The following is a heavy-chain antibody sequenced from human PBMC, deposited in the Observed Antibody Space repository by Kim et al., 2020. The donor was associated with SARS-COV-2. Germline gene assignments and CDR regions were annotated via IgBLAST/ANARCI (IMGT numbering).Heavy chain of an antibody. CDR1: GFSFSTNW. CDR2: IKQDGSEK. Sequence: GGSLRLSCAASGFSFSTNWMNWVRQAPGKGLECVASIKQDGSEKKYVDSVKGRFTISRDNAKNSLYLQMNSLRAEDTAIYYCVTPLRSDSWNYWGQGTLVTVSS. D-gene: IGHD4-17*01. V-gene: IGHV3-7*01. CDR3: VTPLRSDSWNY. J-gene: IGHJ4*02.